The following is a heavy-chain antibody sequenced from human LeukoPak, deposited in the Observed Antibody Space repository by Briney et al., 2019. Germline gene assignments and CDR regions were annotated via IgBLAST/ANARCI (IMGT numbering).Heavy chain of an antibody. CDR2: ISGSGVTT. D-gene: IGHD1-1*01. Sequence: GGSLRLSCAASGFTFNNYAMSWVRQAPGMGLEWVSTISGSGVTTYYEGSVRGRFTISRDNSKTTLYLQLDSLRPEDMAIYYCAKSPGQIQLDYFDYWGQGTLVSVSS. CDR3: AKSPGQIQLDYFDY. CDR1: GFTFNNYA. J-gene: IGHJ4*02. V-gene: IGHV3-23*01.